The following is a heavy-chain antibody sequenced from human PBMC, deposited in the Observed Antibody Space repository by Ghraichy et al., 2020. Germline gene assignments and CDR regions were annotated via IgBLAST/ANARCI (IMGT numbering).Heavy chain of an antibody. J-gene: IGHJ3*02. CDR1: GGSISSGGYY. Sequence: SETLSLTCTVSGGSISSGGYYWSWIRQHPGKGLEWIGYIYYSGSTYYNPSLKSRVTISVDTSKNQFSLKLSSVTAADTAVYYCARGAGDYGDGDAFDIWGQGTMVTVSS. D-gene: IGHD4-17*01. CDR2: IYYSGST. V-gene: IGHV4-31*03. CDR3: ARGAGDYGDGDAFDI.